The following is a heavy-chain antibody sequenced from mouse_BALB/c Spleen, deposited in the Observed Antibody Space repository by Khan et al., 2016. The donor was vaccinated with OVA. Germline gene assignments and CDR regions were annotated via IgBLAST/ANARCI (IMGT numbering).Heavy chain of an antibody. V-gene: IGHV1-7*01. CDR3: ATGRVDY. J-gene: IGHJ2*01. Sequence: VQLQESGAKLAKPGASVKMSCTASGYTFITYWIHWVKQRPGQGLEWIGYINPSTDYTEYNHKFKDKATLSADKSSSTAYMQLSRLTSEDSALYYCATGRVDYWGQGTTLTVSS. CDR1: GYTFITYW. CDR2: INPSTDYT.